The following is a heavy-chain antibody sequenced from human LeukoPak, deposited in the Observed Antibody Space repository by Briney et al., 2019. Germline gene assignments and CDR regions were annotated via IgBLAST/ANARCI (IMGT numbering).Heavy chain of an antibody. CDR2: MSSLRFYF. V-gene: IGHV3-21*01. D-gene: IGHD5-18*01. J-gene: IGHJ4*02. Sequence: GGSLRLSCAASGFTFSSYAMNWVRQAPGKGLEWVSFMSSLRFYFSYPHSFNCRFTISRDNAKNSLYLQMNSLRAEDTAVYYCARYLTTSMAYYFDCWGQGTLVTVSS. CDR1: GFTFSSYA. CDR3: ARYLTTSMAYYFDC.